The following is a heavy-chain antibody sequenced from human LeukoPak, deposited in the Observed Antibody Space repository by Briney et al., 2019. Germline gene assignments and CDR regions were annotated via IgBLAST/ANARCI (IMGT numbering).Heavy chain of an antibody. CDR1: GYTFTDYY. Sequence: ASVKVSCKASGYTFTDYYMHWVRQAPGQGLEWMGVINPSGGSTIYVQNFQGRVTMTRDTSTSTVYMELNSLRSEDTAVYYCARDIDSGSYGGFDYWGQGTLVTVSS. CDR2: INPSGGST. J-gene: IGHJ4*02. CDR3: ARDIDSGSYGGFDY. D-gene: IGHD1-26*01. V-gene: IGHV1-46*01.